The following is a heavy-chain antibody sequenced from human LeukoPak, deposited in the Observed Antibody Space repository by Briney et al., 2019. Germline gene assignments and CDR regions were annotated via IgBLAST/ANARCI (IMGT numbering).Heavy chain of an antibody. V-gene: IGHV4-59*03. CDR3: AKGGWSVDI. J-gene: IGHJ3*02. CDR1: GGSISGSY. Sequence: SETLSLTCTVSGGSISGSYWSWIRQSPGKGLEWIGYIYYNGNTDYNPSLRSRLTMSVDTSKNQFSLKLTSVTAAATALYYCAKGGWSVDIWGQGTMVTVSS. CDR2: IYYNGNT. D-gene: IGHD6-19*01.